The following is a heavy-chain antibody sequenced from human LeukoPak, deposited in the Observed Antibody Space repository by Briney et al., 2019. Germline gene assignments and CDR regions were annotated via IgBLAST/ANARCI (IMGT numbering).Heavy chain of an antibody. V-gene: IGHV4-59*01. D-gene: IGHD5-12*01. J-gene: IGHJ6*02. CDR3: ARTRGYSGYEVSTYGMDV. CDR1: GGFISSYY. Sequence: PSETLSLTCTVSGGFISSYYWSWIRQPPGKGLEWVGNIYYSGTTNYNPSLESRVTISVDTSKNQFSLKLRSVTAADTAVYYCARTRGYSGYEVSTYGMDVWGQGTTVTVSS. CDR2: IYYSGTT.